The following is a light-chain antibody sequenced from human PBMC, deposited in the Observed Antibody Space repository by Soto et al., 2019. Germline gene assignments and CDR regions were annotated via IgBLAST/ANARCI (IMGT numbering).Light chain of an antibody. CDR3: QKFNTAPLT. V-gene: IGKV1-27*01. CDR2: SAS. CDR1: QDISVY. Sequence: DIHMTQSPSSLSASVGDRVNITCRASQDISVYLAWYQQKPGKVPKLLIYSASTLQSGVPSRFSGSGSGTDFTLTISSLQPEDVATYFCQKFNTAPLTFGQGTRLEIK. J-gene: IGKJ5*01.